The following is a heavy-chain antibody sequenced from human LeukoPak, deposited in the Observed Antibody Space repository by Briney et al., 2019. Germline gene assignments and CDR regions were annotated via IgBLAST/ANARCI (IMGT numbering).Heavy chain of an antibody. V-gene: IGHV3-21*01. Sequence: GGSLRLSCAASGFTFSSYSMNWVRRAPGKGLEWVSSISSSSSYIYYADSVKGRFTISRDNAKNSLYLQMNSLRAEGTAVYYCARLYARRGAGGFNFDYWGQGTLVTVSS. CDR3: ARLYARRGAGGFNFDY. CDR2: ISSSSSYI. CDR1: GFTFSSYS. J-gene: IGHJ4*02. D-gene: IGHD1-26*01.